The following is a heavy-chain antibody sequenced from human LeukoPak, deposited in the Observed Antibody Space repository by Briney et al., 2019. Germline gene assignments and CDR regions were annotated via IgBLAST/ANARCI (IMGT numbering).Heavy chain of an antibody. J-gene: IGHJ6*02. V-gene: IGHV3-21*01. CDR2: ISSGSNYI. CDR3: ARDGYV. Sequence: PGGSLRLSCAASGFTFSRYNMNWVRQTPGKGLEWVSSISSGSNYIYYADSVKGRFTISRDNAKNSLYLQMNSLRAEDTAVYYCARDGYVWGQGTTVTVPS. CDR1: GFTFSRYN.